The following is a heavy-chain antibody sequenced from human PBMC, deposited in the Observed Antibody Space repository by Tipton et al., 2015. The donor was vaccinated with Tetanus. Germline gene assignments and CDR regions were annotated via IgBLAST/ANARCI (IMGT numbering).Heavy chain of an antibody. D-gene: IGHD4-17*01. Sequence: SLRLSCAASGFTVSSNYLSWVRQAPGKGLEWVSVIFSGGSTYYADSVKGRFTISRDNAKHSLYLQMNSLRAEDTAVYYCARDQGYGDYEFDYWGQGTLVTVSS. J-gene: IGHJ4*02. CDR2: IFSGGST. CDR1: GFTVSSNY. V-gene: IGHV3-66*01. CDR3: ARDQGYGDYEFDY.